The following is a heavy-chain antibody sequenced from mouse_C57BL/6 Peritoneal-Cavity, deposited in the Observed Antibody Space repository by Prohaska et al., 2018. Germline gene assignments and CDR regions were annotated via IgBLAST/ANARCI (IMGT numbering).Heavy chain of an antibody. J-gene: IGHJ2*01. CDR1: GYTFTSYW. CDR3: ARPSLDYGSSEHY. Sequence: QVQLQQPGAELVKPGASVKLSCKASGYTFTSYWMHWVKQRPGRGLEWIGRIDTNSGGTKYNEKFKSKATLTVDKPSSTAYMQLSSLTSEDSAVYYCARPSLDYGSSEHYWGHGTTLTASS. CDR2: IDTNSGGT. D-gene: IGHD1-1*01. V-gene: IGHV1-72*01.